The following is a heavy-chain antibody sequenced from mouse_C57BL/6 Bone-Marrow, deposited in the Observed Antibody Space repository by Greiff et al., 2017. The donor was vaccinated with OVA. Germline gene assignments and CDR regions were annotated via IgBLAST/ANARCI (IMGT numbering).Heavy chain of an antibody. V-gene: IGHV1-26*01. CDR2: INPNNGGT. J-gene: IGHJ2*01. CDR3: TTRAYYYGSSYDYFDY. Sequence: EVQLQQSGPELVKPGASVKISCKASGYTFTDYYMNWVKQSHGKSLEWIGDINPNNGGTSYNQKFKGKATLTVDKSSSTAYMELRSLTSEDSAVYYCTTRAYYYGSSYDYFDYWGQGTTLTVSS. D-gene: IGHD1-1*01. CDR1: GYTFTDYY.